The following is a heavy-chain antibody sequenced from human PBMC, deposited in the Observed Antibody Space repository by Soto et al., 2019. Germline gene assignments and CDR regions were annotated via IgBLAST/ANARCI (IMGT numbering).Heavy chain of an antibody. Sequence: QVQLQESGPGLVKPSETLSLTCTVSGGSISSYYWSWIRRPPGKGLEWIGYIYYSGSTNYNPSLDSRATISVDTSKNQFSLKLSSVTAAATAVYYCARRWGFTFDYWGQGTLVTVSS. V-gene: IGHV4-59*08. J-gene: IGHJ4*02. D-gene: IGHD1-26*01. CDR3: ARRWGFTFDY. CDR2: IYYSGST. CDR1: GGSISSYY.